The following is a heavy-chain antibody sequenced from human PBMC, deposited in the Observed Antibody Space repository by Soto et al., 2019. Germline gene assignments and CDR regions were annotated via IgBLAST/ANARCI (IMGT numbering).Heavy chain of an antibody. D-gene: IGHD1-26*01. CDR3: AKTVGLGPFGHFTL. Sequence: GGSLRLSCAASGFTFSDAYMSWIRQAPGKGLEGVSYISHTSHYMKYSDSVEGRFTVSRDNAKNSLYLHMNSLRADDTAVYYCAKTVGLGPFGHFTLWGRGTLVTVSS. J-gene: IGHJ2*01. CDR2: ISHTSHYM. CDR1: GFTFSDAY. V-gene: IGHV3-11*03.